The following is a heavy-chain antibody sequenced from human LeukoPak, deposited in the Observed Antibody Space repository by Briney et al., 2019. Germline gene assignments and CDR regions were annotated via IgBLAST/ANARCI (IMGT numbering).Heavy chain of an antibody. V-gene: IGHV5-10-1*01. CDR3: ARLEPHYSGWIDWFDP. CDR2: IDPSDSYT. D-gene: IGHD6-19*01. Sequence: ESLRISCKGSGYSFTSYWISWVRQMSGKGLEWMGRIDPSDSYTNYSPSFQGHVTISADKSISTAYLQWSSLKASDTAMYYCARLEPHYSGWIDWFDPWGQGTLVTVSS. J-gene: IGHJ5*02. CDR1: GYSFTSYW.